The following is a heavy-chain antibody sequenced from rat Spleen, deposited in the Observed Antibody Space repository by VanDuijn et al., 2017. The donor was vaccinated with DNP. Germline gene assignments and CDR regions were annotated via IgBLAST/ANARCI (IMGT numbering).Heavy chain of an antibody. CDR2: IQSGGNT. D-gene: IGHD5-1*01. Sequence: QVQLKESGPGLVQPSQTLSLTCTVSGFSLTNYHVNWVRQPPGKGLEWMGRIQSGGNTDYNSALKSRLSISRDTSKNQVFLKMNSLQTDDTGTYYCTRDQGTGRGYYGMDAWGQGTSVTVSS. CDR3: TRDQGTGRGYYGMDA. J-gene: IGHJ4*01. V-gene: IGHV2S1*01. CDR1: GFSLTNYH.